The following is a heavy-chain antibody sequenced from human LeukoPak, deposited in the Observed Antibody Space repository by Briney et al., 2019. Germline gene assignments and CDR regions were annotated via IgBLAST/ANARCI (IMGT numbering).Heavy chain of an antibody. Sequence: SVKVSCKASGGTFSSYAISWVRQAPGQGLEWMGGIIPIFGTANYAQKFQGRVTITTDESTSTAYMELSSLRSEDTAVYYCARGELPNYAFEIWGQGTMVTVSS. CDR1: GGTFSSYA. J-gene: IGHJ3*02. D-gene: IGHD1-26*01. V-gene: IGHV1-69*05. CDR2: IIPIFGTA. CDR3: ARGELPNYAFEI.